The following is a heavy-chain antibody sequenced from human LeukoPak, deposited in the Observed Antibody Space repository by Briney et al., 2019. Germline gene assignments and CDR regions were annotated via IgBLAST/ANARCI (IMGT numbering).Heavy chain of an antibody. CDR3: ARASLTYYYDSSGYSNDSYYYYYMDV. J-gene: IGHJ6*03. CDR2: IYYSGST. V-gene: IGHV4-59*01. CDR1: GGSISSYY. D-gene: IGHD3-22*01. Sequence: NPSETLSLTCTVSGGSISSYYWSWIRQPPGKGLEWIGYIYYSGSTNYNPSLKSRVTISVDTCKNQFSLKLSSVTAADTAVYYCARASLTYYYDSSGYSNDSYYYYYMDVWGKGTTVTVSS.